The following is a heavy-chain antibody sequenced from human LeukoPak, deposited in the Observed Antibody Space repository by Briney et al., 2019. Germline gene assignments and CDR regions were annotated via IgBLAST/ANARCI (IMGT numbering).Heavy chain of an antibody. V-gene: IGHV4-61*02. J-gene: IGHJ4*02. Sequence: PSQTLSLTRTVSGGSVSSGSYYWGWIRQPAGKGLEWIGRIYTSGSTNYNPSLKSRVTISVDTSKNQFSLKLSSVTAADTAGYYCARNAAIGGKAFYFDYWGQGTLVTVSS. D-gene: IGHD4-23*01. CDR3: ARNAAIGGKAFYFDY. CDR1: GGSVSSGSYY. CDR2: IYTSGST.